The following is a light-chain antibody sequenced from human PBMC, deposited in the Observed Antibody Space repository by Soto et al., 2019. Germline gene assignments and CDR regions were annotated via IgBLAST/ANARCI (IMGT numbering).Light chain of an antibody. CDR2: AAS. CDR1: QDIGTY. Sequence: DIQMTQSPSSLSASIGDSVIITCRASQDIGTYLNWYQHKPRKAPKHLIYAASSLQTGVPSRFTGSGSGTEFTLTIDSLQPEDFATYYCQQSYTTPRITFGQGTRLEI. CDR3: QQSYTTPRIT. J-gene: IGKJ5*01. V-gene: IGKV1-39*01.